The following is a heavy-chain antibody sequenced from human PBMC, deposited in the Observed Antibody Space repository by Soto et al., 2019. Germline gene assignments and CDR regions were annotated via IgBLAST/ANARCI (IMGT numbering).Heavy chain of an antibody. Sequence: QVQLVESGGGVVQPGRSLRLSCAASGFTFSSYGMHWVRQAPGKGLEWVAVIWYDGSNKYYADSVKGRFTISRDNSKNKLYLQMNSLRAEDTAVYYCARDKFDDILTGYYTPDYWGQGTLVTVSS. CDR3: ARDKFDDILTGYYTPDY. CDR2: IWYDGSNK. CDR1: GFTFSSYG. J-gene: IGHJ4*02. V-gene: IGHV3-33*01. D-gene: IGHD3-9*01.